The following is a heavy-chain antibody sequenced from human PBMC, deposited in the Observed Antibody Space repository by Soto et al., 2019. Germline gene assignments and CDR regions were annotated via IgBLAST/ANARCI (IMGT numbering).Heavy chain of an antibody. Sequence: QVQLVQSGAEVKKPGASVKVSCKASGYTFTSYGISWVRQAPGQGLEWMGWISAYNGNTNYAQRLKGRVTMTTDTSTRTANRELRSLRSDDTAVDSCARHRGSYALDYWGQGTLVTVSS. CDR2: ISAYNGNT. J-gene: IGHJ4*02. D-gene: IGHD1-26*01. CDR1: GYTFTSYG. V-gene: IGHV1-18*01. CDR3: ARHRGSYALDY.